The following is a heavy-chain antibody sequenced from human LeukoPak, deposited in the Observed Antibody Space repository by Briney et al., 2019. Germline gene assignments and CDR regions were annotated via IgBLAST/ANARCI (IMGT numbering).Heavy chain of an antibody. CDR3: ARGQGYESYYYMDV. J-gene: IGHJ6*03. CDR2: ISFDGVNT. Sequence: PVGSLRLSCAASGFTFSSYGMHWVRQAPGKGLEWVAVISFDGVNTFYADSVKGRFTISRDNSNNTAYLQMNNLRPEDTAVFYCARGQGYESYYYMDVWGKGTTVGVSS. D-gene: IGHD2-2*01. CDR1: GFTFSSYG. V-gene: IGHV3-30*19.